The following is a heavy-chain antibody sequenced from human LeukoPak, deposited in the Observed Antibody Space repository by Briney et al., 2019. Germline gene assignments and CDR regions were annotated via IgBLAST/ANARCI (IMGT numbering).Heavy chain of an antibody. CDR1: GFTFSSCS. J-gene: IGHJ4*02. V-gene: IGHV3-21*01. Sequence: SGGSLRLSCAASGFTFSSCSMNWVRQAPGKGLEWVSSISSSSGYIYYADSVKDRFTISRDNAKNSLYLQMNSLRAEDTAVYYCARDSTDFDCWGQGTLVTVSS. CDR2: ISSSSGYI. CDR3: ARDSTDFDC.